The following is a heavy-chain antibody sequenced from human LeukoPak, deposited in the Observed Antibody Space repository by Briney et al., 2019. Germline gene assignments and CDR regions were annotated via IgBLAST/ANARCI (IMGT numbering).Heavy chain of an antibody. CDR3: ARDSGSYSY. Sequence: SETLSLTCTVSGGSISSYYWSWIRQPPGKGLEWIGEINHSGSTNYNPSLKSRVTISVDTSKNQFSLKLSSVTAADTAVYYCARDSGSYSYWGQGTLVTVSS. CDR1: GGSISSYY. D-gene: IGHD1-26*01. CDR2: INHSGST. V-gene: IGHV4-34*01. J-gene: IGHJ4*02.